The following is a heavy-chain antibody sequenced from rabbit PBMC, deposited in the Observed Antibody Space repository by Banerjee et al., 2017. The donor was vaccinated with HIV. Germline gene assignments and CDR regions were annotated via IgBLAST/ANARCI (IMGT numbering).Heavy chain of an antibody. D-gene: IGHD4-1*01. CDR2: IYAGSSGSI. Sequence: QSLEESGGGLVQPGASLTLTCTASGFSFSSGYYMCWVRQAPGKGLEWIACIYAGSSGSIYYANWAKGRFTISKTSSTTVTLQMTSLTAADTATYFCVRASSAWGAGNLWGPGTL. J-gene: IGHJ4*01. V-gene: IGHV1S40*01. CDR1: GFSFSSGYY. CDR3: VRASSAWGAGNL.